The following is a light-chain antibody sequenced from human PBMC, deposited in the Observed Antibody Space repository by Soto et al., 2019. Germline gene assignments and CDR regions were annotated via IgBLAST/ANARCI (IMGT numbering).Light chain of an antibody. J-gene: IGLJ1*01. CDR2: EVN. Sequence: QSALAQPSSVSGSPGQSITISCTGTSTDVGGYNYVSWYQHHPGKGPKLIIYEVNNRPSGVSDRFSGSKSGNTASLTVSGLQAEDEADYYCSSYAGRTLYVFGTGTKVTVL. CDR1: STDVGGYNY. CDR3: SSYAGRTLYV. V-gene: IGLV2-14*01.